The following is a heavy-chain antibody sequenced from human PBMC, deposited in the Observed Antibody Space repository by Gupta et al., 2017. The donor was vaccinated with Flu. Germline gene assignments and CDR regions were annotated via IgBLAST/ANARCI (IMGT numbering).Heavy chain of an antibody. Sequence: QVQLQESGPGLVKPSETPSLTCTVSGASVSKASLYWNWIRQPAGEGREWIGRIYSSGRTTYNSALQSRVIMSLDTSKNQFSLELTSVTAADTAVYYCARSDIVVMPARGNYYYAFDVWGQGTTVTVSS. CDR2: IYSSGRT. V-gene: IGHV4-4*07. CDR1: GASVSKASLY. J-gene: IGHJ6*02. CDR3: ARSDIVVMPARGNYYYAFDV. D-gene: IGHD2-21*01.